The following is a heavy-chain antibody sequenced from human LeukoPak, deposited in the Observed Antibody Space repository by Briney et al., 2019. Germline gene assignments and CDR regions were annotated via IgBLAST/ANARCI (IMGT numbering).Heavy chain of an antibody. CDR3: AREGEDYYDSSGYFDY. CDR1: DGSISSSSYY. D-gene: IGHD3-22*01. V-gene: IGHV4-39*07. CDR2: IYHSGST. Sequence: PSETLSLTCTVSDGSISSSSYYWGWIRQPPGKGLEWIGSIYHSGSTYYNPSLKSRVTISVDTSKNQISLKLSSVTAADTAVYYCAREGEDYYDSSGYFDYWGQGTLVTVSS. J-gene: IGHJ4*02.